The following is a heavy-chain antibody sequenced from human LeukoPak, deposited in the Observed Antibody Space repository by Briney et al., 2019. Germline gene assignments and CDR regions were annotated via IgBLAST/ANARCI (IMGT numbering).Heavy chain of an antibody. J-gene: IGHJ4*02. V-gene: IGHV3-48*04. D-gene: IGHD6-6*01. Sequence: PGGSLRLSCAASGFTFSSYSMNWVRQAPGKGLEWVSYISSSSSTIYYADSVKGRFTISRDNAKNSLYLQMNSLRAEDTAVYYCARIHPIAARPAYGYFDYWGQGTLVTVSS. CDR2: ISSSSSTI. CDR3: ARIHPIAARPAYGYFDY. CDR1: GFTFSSYS.